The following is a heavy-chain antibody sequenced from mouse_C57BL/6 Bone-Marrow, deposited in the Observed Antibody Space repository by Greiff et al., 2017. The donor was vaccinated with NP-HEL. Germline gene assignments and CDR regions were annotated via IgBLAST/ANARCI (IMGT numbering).Heavy chain of an antibody. CDR3: ARRNTAQAPHFDY. CDR2: FHPYNDDT. V-gene: IGHV1-47*01. J-gene: IGHJ2*01. CDR1: GYTFTTYP. Sequence: QVQLQQSGAELVKPGASVKMSCKASGYTFTTYPIAWLKQNHGKSLECIGTFHPYNDDTKYNDKFKGTATLTLEKSSSTVYLELNRVTSDDSAVYYCARRNTAQAPHFDYWGQGTTLTVSS. D-gene: IGHD3-2*02.